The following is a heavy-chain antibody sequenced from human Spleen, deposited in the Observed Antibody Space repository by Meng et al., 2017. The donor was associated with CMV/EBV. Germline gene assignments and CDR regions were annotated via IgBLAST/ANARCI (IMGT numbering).Heavy chain of an antibody. Sequence: GESLKISCAASGFTYISYGMHWVRQAPGKGLEWVAFIRFDGSDKYYSDSVKGGFSISRDKSQNSLYLQMNSLRAEDTAVYYGAKDFGIGAPEYYFDYWGQGTLVTVSS. CDR2: IRFDGSDK. J-gene: IGHJ4*02. D-gene: IGHD6-6*01. V-gene: IGHV3-30*02. CDR3: AKDFGIGAPEYYFDY. CDR1: GFTYISYG.